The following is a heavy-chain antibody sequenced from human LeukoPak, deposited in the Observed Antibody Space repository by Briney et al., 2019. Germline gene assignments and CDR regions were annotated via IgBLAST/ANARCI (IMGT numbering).Heavy chain of an antibody. CDR3: AREGPRGNSQFDY. J-gene: IGHJ4*02. Sequence: GGSLRLSCAASGFTFSSYVMSWVRQAPGKGLEWVSSISNSGGSTYYADSVKGRFTISRDNSKNTLYLQMNSLRAEDTAAYYCAREGPRGNSQFDYWGQGTLVTVSS. D-gene: IGHD2/OR15-2a*01. CDR1: GFTFSSYV. V-gene: IGHV3-23*01. CDR2: ISNSGGST.